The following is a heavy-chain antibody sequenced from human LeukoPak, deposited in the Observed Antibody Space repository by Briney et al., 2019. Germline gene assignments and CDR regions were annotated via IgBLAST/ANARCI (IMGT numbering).Heavy chain of an antibody. CDR1: GFTFSSYA. CDR3: NAYDSSGARGGAGFDY. CDR2: IKRKTDGETT. D-gene: IGHD3-22*01. Sequence: KAGGSLRLSCAASGFTFSSYAMHWVRQAPGKGLEWVGRIKRKTDGETTDYAAPVKGRFTISRDDSKNTLYLQMNSLKTEDTAVFYCNAYDSSGARGGAGFDYWGQGTLVTVSS. V-gene: IGHV3-15*07. J-gene: IGHJ4*02.